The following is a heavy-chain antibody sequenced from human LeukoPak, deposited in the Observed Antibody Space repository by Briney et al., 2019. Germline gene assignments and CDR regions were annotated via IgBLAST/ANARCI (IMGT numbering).Heavy chain of an antibody. Sequence: GGSLRLSCAASGFTFSSYGMHWVRQAPGKGLEWVAFIRYDGSNKYYADSVKGRFTISRDNSKNTLYLQMNSLRAEDTAVYYCAKDLRDYYDSSGYLQHWGQGTLVTVSS. D-gene: IGHD3-22*01. CDR1: GFTFSSYG. CDR2: IRYDGSNK. CDR3: AKDLRDYYDSSGYLQH. J-gene: IGHJ1*01. V-gene: IGHV3-30*02.